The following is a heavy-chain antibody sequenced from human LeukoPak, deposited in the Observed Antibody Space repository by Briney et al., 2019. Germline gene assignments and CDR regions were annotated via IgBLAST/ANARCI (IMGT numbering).Heavy chain of an antibody. CDR3: ARDTSYGGKKDY. V-gene: IGHV1-46*01. CDR1: GYTFTSYY. Sequence: ASVTVSCKASGYTFTSYYMHWVRQAPGQGLEWMGITNPSGGSTSYAQKFQGRVTMTRDTSTSTVYMELSSLRSEDTAVYYCARDTSYGGKKDYWGQGTLVTVSS. CDR2: TNPSGGST. J-gene: IGHJ4*02. D-gene: IGHD4-23*01.